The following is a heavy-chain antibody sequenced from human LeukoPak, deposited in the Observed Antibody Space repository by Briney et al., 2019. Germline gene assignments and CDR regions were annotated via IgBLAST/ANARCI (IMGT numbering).Heavy chain of an antibody. J-gene: IGHJ4*02. Sequence: PGGSLRLSCAASGFTFSSYWMHWVRHAPGKGLVWVSRINSDGSSTSYADSVKGRFTISRDNAKNTLYLQMNGLRAEDTAVYYCTRRGAYGGFGYWGQGTLVTVSS. CDR3: TRRGAYGGFGY. V-gene: IGHV3-74*01. CDR2: INSDGSST. D-gene: IGHD4-23*01. CDR1: GFTFSSYW.